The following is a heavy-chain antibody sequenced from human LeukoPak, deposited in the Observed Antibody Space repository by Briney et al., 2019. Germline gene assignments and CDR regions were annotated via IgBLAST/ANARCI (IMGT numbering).Heavy chain of an antibody. CDR1: GYPFSTYT. J-gene: IGHJ3*02. D-gene: IGHD3-3*01. Sequence: ASVKVSCKASGYPFSTYTLNWVRQAPGQGLEWMGWIDTNTGNPTYAQAFTGRFVFSLDTSVSAAFLQINSLKAEDTAVYYCARGIGAFDIWGQGTMVTVFS. CDR3: ARGIGAFDI. CDR2: IDTNTGNP. V-gene: IGHV7-4-1*02.